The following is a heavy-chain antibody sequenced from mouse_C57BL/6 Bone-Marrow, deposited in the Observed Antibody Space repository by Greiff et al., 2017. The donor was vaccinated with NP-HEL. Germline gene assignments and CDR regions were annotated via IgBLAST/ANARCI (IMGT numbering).Heavy chain of an antibody. V-gene: IGHV1-81*01. CDR1: GYTFTSYG. CDR2: IYPRSGNT. CDR3: ARTGYAMDY. J-gene: IGHJ4*01. Sequence: QVPLQQSGAELARPGASVKLSCKASGYTFTSYGISWVKQRTGQGLEWIGVIYPRSGNTYYNEKFKGKATLTADKSSSTAYMYLRSLTSEDAAVYFCARTGYAMDYWGQGTSVTVSA.